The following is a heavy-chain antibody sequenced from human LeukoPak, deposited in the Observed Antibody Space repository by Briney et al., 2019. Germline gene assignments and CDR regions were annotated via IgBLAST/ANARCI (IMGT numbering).Heavy chain of an antibody. CDR2: MNPNSGER. Sequence: ASVKVSCKTSGYTFTTYDINWVRQATGQGLEYMGWMNPNSGERGYARRFEGRVTMTRDTSISTAYMELSSLRSEDTAVYYCARTMTFNYDSTGVRAFDIWGQGQRSSSLQ. D-gene: IGHD3-22*01. J-gene: IGHJ3*02. CDR3: ARTMTFNYDSTGVRAFDI. CDR1: GYTFTTYD. V-gene: IGHV1-8*01.